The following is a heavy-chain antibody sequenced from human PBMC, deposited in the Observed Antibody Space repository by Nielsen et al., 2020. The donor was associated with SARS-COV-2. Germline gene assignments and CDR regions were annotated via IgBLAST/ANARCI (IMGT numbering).Heavy chain of an antibody. J-gene: IGHJ6*02. V-gene: IGHV1-18*01. CDR1: DYSFTTFG. Sequence: ASVKVSCKASDYSFTTFGIHWVRQTPGQGLEWMGWISTHNGHTAYAQNLQGRVTMTTDTSTSTAYVELRSLSSDDTAVYYCAGGGDTSLVPYFNGLDVWGQGTTVTVSS. D-gene: IGHD5-18*01. CDR2: ISTHNGHT. CDR3: AGGGDTSLVPYFNGLDV.